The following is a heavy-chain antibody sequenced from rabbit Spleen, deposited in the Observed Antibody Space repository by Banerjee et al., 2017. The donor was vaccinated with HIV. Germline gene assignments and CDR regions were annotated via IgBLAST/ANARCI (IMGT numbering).Heavy chain of an antibody. D-gene: IGHD3-1*01. CDR3: ARDGDDAGYDFNL. V-gene: IGHV1S45*01. J-gene: IGHJ4*01. CDR1: GFSFSSGYD. Sequence: QEQLVESGGGLVKPGASLTLTCTTSGFSFSSGYDMCWVRQAPGKGLEWIACICVGDSSTYYASWATGRFTISKTSSTTVTLRMTSLTAADTATYFCARDGDDAGYDFNLWGQGTLVTVS. CDR2: ICVGDSST.